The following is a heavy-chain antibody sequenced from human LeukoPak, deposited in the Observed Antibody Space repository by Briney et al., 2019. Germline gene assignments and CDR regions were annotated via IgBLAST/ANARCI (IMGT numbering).Heavy chain of an antibody. V-gene: IGHV3-23*01. D-gene: IGHD4-17*01. CDR1: GFTFSSYA. CDR2: ISGSGGSA. Sequence: GGSLRLSCAASGFTFSSYAMSWVRQAPGKGLEWVSAISGSGGSAYYADSVKGRFTISRDNSKNTLYLQMNSLRAEDTAVYYCATYWPGPYGDYEGYYYMDVWGKGTTVTVSS. CDR3: ATYWPGPYGDYEGYYYMDV. J-gene: IGHJ6*03.